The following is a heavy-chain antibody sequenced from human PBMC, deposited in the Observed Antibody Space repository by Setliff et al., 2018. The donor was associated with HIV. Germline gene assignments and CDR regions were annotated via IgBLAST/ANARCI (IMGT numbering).Heavy chain of an antibody. V-gene: IGHV4-39*01. J-gene: IGHJ4*02. CDR2: IYYSGST. CDR1: GGSISSGGYY. CDR3: ARQESYGNGGLYYFDY. Sequence: PSETLSLTCIVSGGSISSGGYYWSWIRQHPGKGLEWIGYIYYSGSTYYNPSLKSRVTISVDTSKNQFSLKLSSVTAADTAVYYCARQESYGNGGLYYFDYWGQGTLVTVSS. D-gene: IGHD2-8*02.